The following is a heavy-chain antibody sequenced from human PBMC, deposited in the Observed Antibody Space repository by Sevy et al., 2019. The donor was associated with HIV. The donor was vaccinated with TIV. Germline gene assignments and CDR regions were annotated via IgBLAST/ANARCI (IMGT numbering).Heavy chain of an antibody. V-gene: IGHV3-21*01. D-gene: IGHD3-10*01. CDR3: ARDQRWFGELSNGMDV. CDR2: ISSSSSYI. J-gene: IGHJ6*02. Sequence: GGSLRLSCAASGFTFSSYSMNWVRQAPGKGLEWVSSISSSSSYIYYADSVKGRFTISRDNAKNSLYLQMNSLRAEDTAVYYCARDQRWFGELSNGMDVWGQGTTVTVSS. CDR1: GFTFSSYS.